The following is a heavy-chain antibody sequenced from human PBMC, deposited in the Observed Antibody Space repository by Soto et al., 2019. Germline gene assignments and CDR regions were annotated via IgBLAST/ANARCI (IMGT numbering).Heavy chain of an antibody. V-gene: IGHV4-34*01. J-gene: IGHJ4*02. CDR3: ARGRRIFGVVIKGSYYFDY. Sequence: PSETLSLTGAVYGGSFSGYYWSWIRQPPGKGLEWIGEINHSGSTNYNPSLKSRVTISVDTSKNQFSLKLSSVTAADTAVYYCARGRRIFGVVIKGSYYFDYWGQGTLVTVSS. CDR1: GGSFSGYY. D-gene: IGHD3-3*01. CDR2: INHSGST.